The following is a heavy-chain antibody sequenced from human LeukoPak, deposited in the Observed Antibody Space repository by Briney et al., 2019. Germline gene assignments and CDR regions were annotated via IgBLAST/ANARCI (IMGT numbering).Heavy chain of an antibody. V-gene: IGHV4-59*13. J-gene: IGHJ4*02. CDR3: ARVNPLGYFDQ. CDR1: GGFTSAYY. Sequence: PSETLSLPCTVSGGFTSAYYWSWVRQPLGKGLEWIGSVFYSRNSNYNPSLTRRVDMSVDTSKSHFSLKLTSVIAADTAVYYCARVNPLGYFDQWGQGTLVAVSS. CDR2: VFYSRNS.